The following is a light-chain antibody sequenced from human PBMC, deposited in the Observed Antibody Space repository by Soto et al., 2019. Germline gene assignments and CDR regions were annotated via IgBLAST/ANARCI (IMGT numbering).Light chain of an antibody. V-gene: IGLV2-11*01. CDR2: DVI. CDR1: SSDIGGYNY. J-gene: IGLJ1*01. Sequence: QSVLTQPRSVSRSPGQSVTISCTGTSSDIGGYNYVSWYQQQPGKAPKLMIYDVIKRPSGVPDRFSGSKSGNTASLTIYGLQAEDEADYYCCSYAGSYTHVFGTGTKVTVL. CDR3: CSYAGSYTHV.